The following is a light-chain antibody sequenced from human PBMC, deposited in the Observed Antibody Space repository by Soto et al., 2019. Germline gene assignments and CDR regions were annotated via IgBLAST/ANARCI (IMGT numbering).Light chain of an antibody. CDR1: SSNIGSNT. V-gene: IGLV1-44*01. CDR2: SNN. CDR3: ASWDDSLNGPV. Sequence: QSVLTQPPSASGTPGQRVTISCSGSSSNIGSNTVNWYQQLPGTGPKLLLYSNNQRPSGVPDRFSGSKSGTSASLAISGLQSEDEADYYCASWDDSLNGPVFGGGTKLTVL. J-gene: IGLJ2*01.